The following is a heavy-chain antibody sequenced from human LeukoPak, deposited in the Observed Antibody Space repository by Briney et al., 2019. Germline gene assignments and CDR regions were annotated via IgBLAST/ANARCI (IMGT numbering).Heavy chain of an antibody. V-gene: IGHV3-30*04. CDR2: ISYDGSNE. Sequence: PGGSLRLSCVASGFTFSRYAMHWVRQAPAKGLEWVAVISYDGSNEYYADSVRGRFTISRDNTKNTLYLQMNSLRTEDTAVYYCARDGRRLYCSGGSCYFADDDYWGQGTLVTVSS. J-gene: IGHJ4*02. CDR3: ARDGRRLYCSGGSCYFADDDY. D-gene: IGHD2-15*01. CDR1: GFTFSRYA.